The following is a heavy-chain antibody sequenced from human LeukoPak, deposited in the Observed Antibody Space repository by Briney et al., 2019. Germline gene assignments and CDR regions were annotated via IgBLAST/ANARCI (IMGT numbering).Heavy chain of an antibody. D-gene: IGHD2-8*01. V-gene: IGHV3-11*01. J-gene: IGHJ6*02. CDR1: GFTFSDYY. Sequence: KPGGSLRLSCAASGFTFSDYYMSWICQAPGKGLEWVSYISSSGSTIYYADSVKGRFTISRDNAKNSLYLQMNSLGAEDTAVYYCARDVTGYCTNGVCYGPGMDVWGQGTTVTVSS. CDR2: ISSSGSTI. CDR3: ARDVTGYCTNGVCYGPGMDV.